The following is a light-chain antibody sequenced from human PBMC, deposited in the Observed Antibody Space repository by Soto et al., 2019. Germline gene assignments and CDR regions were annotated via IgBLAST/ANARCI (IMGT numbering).Light chain of an antibody. V-gene: IGKV3-20*01. CDR1: RSVSSSF. Sequence: EIVLTQSPGTLSLSPGERASLSCRASRSVSSSFLAWYHQRPGRAPRLLIYGASSRATDIPDRFSGSGSGTDFTLTMSRLEPEDFGVYYCQQYGNAPLAFGGGTRV. J-gene: IGKJ4*01. CDR3: QQYGNAPLA. CDR2: GAS.